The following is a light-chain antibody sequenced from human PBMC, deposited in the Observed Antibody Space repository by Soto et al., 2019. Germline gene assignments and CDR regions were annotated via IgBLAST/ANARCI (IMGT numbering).Light chain of an antibody. CDR3: QHYNNGPTWT. V-gene: IGKV3-15*01. Sequence: EIVMTQSPATLSVSPGERATLSCRASQSVSSNLAWYQQKPGQAPRLLIYGASTRATGIPTRFSGSGSGTEFILTISSLQTAHIAVYFFQHYNNGPTWTFGQGTKVEIK. J-gene: IGKJ1*01. CDR2: GAS. CDR1: QSVSSN.